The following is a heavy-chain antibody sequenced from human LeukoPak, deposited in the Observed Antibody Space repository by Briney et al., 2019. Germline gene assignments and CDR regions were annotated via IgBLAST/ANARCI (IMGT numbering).Heavy chain of an antibody. D-gene: IGHD2-2*01. CDR2: IWYDGSKE. CDR3: ARDECSTTSCYGY. CDR1: GFIFSDYG. Sequence: GGSLRLSCATSGFIFSDYGMHWVRQAPGKGLEWVAVIWYDGSKEYYADSVKDRFTISRDSSKNKLYLQMNSLRAEDTAVYYCARDECSTTSCYGYWGQGTLVTVSS. J-gene: IGHJ4*02. V-gene: IGHV3-33*01.